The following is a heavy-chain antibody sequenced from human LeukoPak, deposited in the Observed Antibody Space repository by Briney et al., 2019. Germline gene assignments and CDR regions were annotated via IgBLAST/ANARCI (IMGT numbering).Heavy chain of an antibody. J-gene: IGHJ4*02. CDR2: IMQDGSDK. D-gene: IGHD3-16*01. CDR3: ATGGGDS. Sequence: PGGSLRLSCAASGFTFSNSWMSWVRQAPGKGLEWVAMIMQDGSDKYYVDSVEGRFTISRDNAKNSLYLQMNSLGAEDTSVYYCATGGGDSWGQGTLVTVSS. V-gene: IGHV3-7*01. CDR1: GFTFSNSW.